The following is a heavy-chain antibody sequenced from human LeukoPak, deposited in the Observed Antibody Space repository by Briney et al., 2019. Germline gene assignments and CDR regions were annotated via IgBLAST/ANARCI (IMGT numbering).Heavy chain of an antibody. Sequence: ASVKVSCKASAYTFNIYDINWVRQAAGQGLEWMGWMNPDSGNTDFAQKFQGRVTMTRNTSITTAYMELSSLRSEDTAVYYCAVHLPGDYLDRWGQGTLVTVSS. J-gene: IGHJ4*02. V-gene: IGHV1-8*01. CDR3: AVHLPGDYLDR. CDR1: AYTFNIYD. CDR2: MNPDSGNT.